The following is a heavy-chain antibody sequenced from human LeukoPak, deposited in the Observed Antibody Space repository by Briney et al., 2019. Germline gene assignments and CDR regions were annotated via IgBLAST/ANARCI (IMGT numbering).Heavy chain of an antibody. CDR2: IWYDGSNK. CDR1: GFTFSSYG. Sequence: GRSLRLSCAASGFTFSSYGMHWVRQAPGKGLEWVAVIWYDGSNKYYADSVKGRFTISRDNSKNTLYLQMNSLRAEDTAVYYCAREVDTAMAIDYWGQGTLSPSPQ. D-gene: IGHD5-18*01. V-gene: IGHV3-33*01. J-gene: IGHJ4*02. CDR3: AREVDTAMAIDY.